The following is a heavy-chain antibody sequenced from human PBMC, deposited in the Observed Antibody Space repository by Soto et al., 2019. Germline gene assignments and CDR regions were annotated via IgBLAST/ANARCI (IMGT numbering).Heavy chain of an antibody. CDR1: GFTFSSYA. Sequence: GGSLRLSCAASGFTFSSYAMSWVRQAPGKGLEWVSAISGSGGSTYYADSAKGRFTISRDNSKNTLYLQMNSLRAEDTAVYYCAKDIKRYYDSSGYYGYWGQGTLVTVSS. V-gene: IGHV3-23*01. CDR2: ISGSGGST. CDR3: AKDIKRYYDSSGYYGY. D-gene: IGHD3-22*01. J-gene: IGHJ4*02.